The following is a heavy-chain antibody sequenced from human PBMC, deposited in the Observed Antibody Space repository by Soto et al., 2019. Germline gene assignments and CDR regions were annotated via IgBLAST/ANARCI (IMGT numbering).Heavy chain of an antibody. CDR2: FDPEDGET. V-gene: IGHV1-24*01. CDR3: ARVAAGTFDY. CDR1: GYTLTELS. Sequence: GASVKVSCKVSGYTLTELSMHWVRQAPGKGLEWMGGFDPEDGETIYAQKFQGRVTITADESTSTAYMELSSLRSEDTAVYYCARVAAGTFDYWGQGTVVTVSS. J-gene: IGHJ4*02. D-gene: IGHD6-13*01.